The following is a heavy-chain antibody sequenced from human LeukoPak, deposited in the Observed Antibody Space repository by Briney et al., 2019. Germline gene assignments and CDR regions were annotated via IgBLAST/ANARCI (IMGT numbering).Heavy chain of an antibody. D-gene: IGHD2-2*01. CDR2: IRYDGSNK. CDR1: GFTFSSYG. Sequence: GGSLRLSCAASGFTFSSYGMHWVRQAPGKGLEWVAFIRYDGSNKYYADSVKGRFTISRDNSKNTLYLQMNSLRAEDTAVYYCATDIVVVPAARFRPTVDYWGQGTLVTVSS. CDR3: ATDIVVVPAARFRPTVDY. V-gene: IGHV3-30*02. J-gene: IGHJ4*02.